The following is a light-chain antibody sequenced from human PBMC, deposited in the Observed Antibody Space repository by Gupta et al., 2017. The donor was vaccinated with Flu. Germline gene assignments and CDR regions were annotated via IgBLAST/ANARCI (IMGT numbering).Light chain of an antibody. CDR2: MGS. V-gene: IGKV2-28*01. CDR1: QGRQHSNGHTY. CDR3: RQTLPTSLT. J-gene: IGKJ4*01. Sequence: VTPGDAASRSCRSSQGRQHSNGHTYLDWYVQKPGQSPQILIYMGSNRASGVPDRFSGSGSGTDFILKISRVETEDVGTYYCRQTLPTSLTFGGGT.